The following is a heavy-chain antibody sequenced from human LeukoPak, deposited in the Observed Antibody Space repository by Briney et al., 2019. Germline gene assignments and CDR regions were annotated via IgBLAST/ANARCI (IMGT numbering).Heavy chain of an antibody. Sequence: ASVKVSCKASGYTFTSYGISWVRQAPGQGLEWMGWISAYNGNTNYAQKLQGRVTMTTDTSTSTAYMELRSLRSDDTAVYYCARDPKASVSELYPFYYYYMDVWGKGTTVTISS. CDR2: ISAYNGNT. D-gene: IGHD3-10*01. V-gene: IGHV1-18*01. CDR3: ARDPKASVSELYPFYYYYMDV. CDR1: GYTFTSYG. J-gene: IGHJ6*03.